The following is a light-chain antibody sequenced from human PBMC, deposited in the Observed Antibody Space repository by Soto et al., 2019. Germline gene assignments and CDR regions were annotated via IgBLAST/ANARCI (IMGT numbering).Light chain of an antibody. CDR2: DVN. Sequence: QSALTQPASVSGSPGQSITISCTGTSSDIGAYNYVSWYRQHPGKAPQLLIYDVNNRPSGVSHRFSGSKSGNTASLTISGLQSEDEADYFCTSYTGSNTLGVFGPGTKVTVL. CDR3: TSYTGSNTLGV. CDR1: SSDIGAYNY. V-gene: IGLV2-14*03. J-gene: IGLJ1*01.